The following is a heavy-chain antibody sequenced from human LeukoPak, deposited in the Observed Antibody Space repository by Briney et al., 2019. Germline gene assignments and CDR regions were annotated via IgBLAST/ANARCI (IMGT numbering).Heavy chain of an antibody. V-gene: IGHV4-59*01. J-gene: IGHJ6*02. CDR2: IYYSGST. D-gene: IGHD3-3*01. Sequence: SETLSLTCTVSGGSITSYYWSWIRQPPGKGLECIGYIYYSGSTNYNPSLKSRVTISVDTSKNQFSLKLSSVTAADTAVYYCARGGSYYDFWSGYYNDYYYGMDVWGQGTTVTVSS. CDR1: GGSITSYY. CDR3: ARGGSYYDFWSGYYNDYYYGMDV.